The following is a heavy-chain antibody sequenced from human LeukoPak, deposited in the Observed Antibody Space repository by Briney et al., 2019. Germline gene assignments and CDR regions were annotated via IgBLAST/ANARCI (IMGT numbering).Heavy chain of an antibody. CDR1: GFTFSNYS. D-gene: IGHD3-9*01. Sequence: GASLMLSCAASGFTFSNYSMSWVRQAPGKGLVWVSATVGSGGSTYYADSVKGRFTISRDNPKNTLYLQMNSLRAEDTAVYYCAKWGDDDILSGYYDSDYWGQGTLVTVSS. CDR2: TVGSGGST. CDR3: AKWGDDDILSGYYDSDY. J-gene: IGHJ4*02. V-gene: IGHV3-23*01.